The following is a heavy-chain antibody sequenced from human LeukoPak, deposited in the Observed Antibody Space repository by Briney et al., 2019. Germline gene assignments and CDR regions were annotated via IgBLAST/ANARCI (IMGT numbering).Heavy chain of an antibody. V-gene: IGHV3-33*01. CDR3: ARDRIKYYYDSSGYLDY. CDR2: IWYDGSNK. J-gene: IGHJ4*02. Sequence: GGSLRLSCAASGFTFSSYGMHWVRQAPGKGLEWGAVIWYDGSNKYYADSVKGRFTISRDNSKNTLYLQMNSLRAEDTAVYYCARDRIKYYYDSSGYLDYWGQGTLVTVSS. D-gene: IGHD3-22*01. CDR1: GFTFSSYG.